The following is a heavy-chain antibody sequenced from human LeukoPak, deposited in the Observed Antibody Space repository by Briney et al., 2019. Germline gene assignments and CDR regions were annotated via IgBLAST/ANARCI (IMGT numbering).Heavy chain of an antibody. V-gene: IGHV3-43*01. CDR3: AGSYRDYYGMDV. CDR2: ISWDGGST. J-gene: IGHJ6*02. Sequence: PGGSLRLSCAASGFTFDDYTMHWVRQAPGKGLEWVSLISWDGGSTYYADSVKGRFTISRDSSKNSLYLQMNSLRTEDTALYYCAGSYRDYYGMDVWGQGTTVTVSS. D-gene: IGHD3-16*02. CDR1: GFTFDDYT.